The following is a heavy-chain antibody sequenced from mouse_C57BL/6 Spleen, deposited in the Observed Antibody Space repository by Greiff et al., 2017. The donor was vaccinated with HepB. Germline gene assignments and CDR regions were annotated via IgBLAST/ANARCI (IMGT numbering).Heavy chain of an antibody. CDR1: GYTFTSYW. J-gene: IGHJ3*01. V-gene: IGHV1-52*01. CDR3: ARWGYYGSSWFAY. Sequence: QVQLQQPGAELVRPGSSVKLSCKASGYTFTSYWMHWVKQRPIQGLEWIGNIDPSDSETHYNQKFKDKATLTVDKSSSTAYMQLSSLTSEDSAVYYCARWGYYGSSWFAYWGQGTLVTVSA. CDR2: IDPSDSET. D-gene: IGHD1-1*01.